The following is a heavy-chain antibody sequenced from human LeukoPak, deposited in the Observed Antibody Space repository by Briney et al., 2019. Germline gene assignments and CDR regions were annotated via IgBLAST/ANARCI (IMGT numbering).Heavy chain of an antibody. Sequence: GGSLRLSCAASGLTFSSYGMHWVRQAPGKGLEWVAVISYDGSSKFYADSVKGRFTISRDNSENTLYLQMSSLRAEDTAVYYCVRDKTGKWALDYWGQGTLVTVSS. CDR2: ISYDGSSK. J-gene: IGHJ4*02. CDR3: VRDKTGKWALDY. V-gene: IGHV3-33*01. D-gene: IGHD7-27*01. CDR1: GLTFSSYG.